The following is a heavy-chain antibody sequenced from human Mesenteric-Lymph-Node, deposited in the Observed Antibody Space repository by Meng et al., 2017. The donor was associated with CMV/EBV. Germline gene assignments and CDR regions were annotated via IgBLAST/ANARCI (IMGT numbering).Heavy chain of an antibody. V-gene: IGHV3-30*04. CDR2: ISYDGSNK. J-gene: IGHJ1*01. D-gene: IGHD2-2*01. Sequence: GESLKISCAASGFTFSSYAMHWVRQAPGKGLEWVAVISYDGSNKYYADSVKGRFTISRDNSKNTLYLQMNSLRAEDTAVYYCARGGGRVVPAASPPFQHWGQGTLVTVSS. CDR1: GFTFSSYA. CDR3: ARGGGRVVPAASPPFQH.